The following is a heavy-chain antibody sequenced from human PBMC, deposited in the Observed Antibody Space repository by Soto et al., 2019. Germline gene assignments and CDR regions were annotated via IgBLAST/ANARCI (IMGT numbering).Heavy chain of an antibody. Sequence: QVQLVESGGGVVQPGRSLRLSCAASGFTFSSYGMHWVRQAPGKGLEWVAVIWYDGSNKYYADSVKGRFTISRDNSKNTLYLQMNSLGAEDTAVYYCAKDLGGGFDYWGQGTLVTVSS. D-gene: IGHD2-15*01. V-gene: IGHV3-33*06. J-gene: IGHJ4*02. CDR2: IWYDGSNK. CDR1: GFTFSSYG. CDR3: AKDLGGGFDY.